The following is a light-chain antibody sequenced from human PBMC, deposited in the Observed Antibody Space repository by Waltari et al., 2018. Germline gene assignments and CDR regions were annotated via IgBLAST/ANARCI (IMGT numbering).Light chain of an antibody. CDR2: GAS. Sequence: VLKQSPGTLSLSPGERATLSCRASQSLTKRYLAWYQQKPGQAPRLLIYGASSRAAGIPDRFSGSGSGTDFTLTISSLEPEDSAVYYCQQYGSSILYTFGQGTKLEIK. J-gene: IGKJ2*01. CDR3: QQYGSSILYT. V-gene: IGKV3-20*01. CDR1: QSLTKRY.